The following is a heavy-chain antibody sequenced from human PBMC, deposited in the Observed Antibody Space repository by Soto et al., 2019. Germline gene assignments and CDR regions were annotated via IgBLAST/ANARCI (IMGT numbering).Heavy chain of an antibody. CDR3: ARGRYCSSSSCFGPGYYYYAMDV. CDR2: ISYDGSNK. J-gene: IGHJ6*02. V-gene: IGHV3-30-3*01. CDR1: GFTFSSFA. Sequence: QVQLLESGGGVVRPGRSLRLSCAASGFTFSSFAMHWVRQAPGKGLEWVAVISYDGSNKYYADSVKGRFTISRDNSKNTLNLQMNSLRPEDTAVYYCARGRYCSSSSCFGPGYYYYAMDVWGQGTTVTVSS. D-gene: IGHD2-2*01.